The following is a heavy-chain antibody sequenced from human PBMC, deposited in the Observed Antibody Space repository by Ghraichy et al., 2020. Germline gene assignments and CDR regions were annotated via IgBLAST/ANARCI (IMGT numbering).Heavy chain of an antibody. V-gene: IGHV3-20*01. CDR2: INWNGGST. J-gene: IGHJ6*03. Sequence: GGSLRLSCAASGFTFDDYGMSWVRQAPGKGLEWVSGINWNGGSTGYADSVKGRFTISRDNAKNSLYLQMNSLRAEDTALYHCARLGYCSGGSCEKRIRRLNYYYYMDVWGKGTTVTVSS. D-gene: IGHD2-15*01. CDR1: GFTFDDYG. CDR3: ARLGYCSGGSCEKRIRRLNYYYYMDV.